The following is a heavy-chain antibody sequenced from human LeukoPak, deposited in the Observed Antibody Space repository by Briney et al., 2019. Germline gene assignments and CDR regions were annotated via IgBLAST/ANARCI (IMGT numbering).Heavy chain of an antibody. CDR2: INPNSGGT. Sequence: ASVKVSCKASGYTFTSYAMHWVRQAPGQGLEWVGWINPNSGGTKYAQKVQGRVTMTRDTSISTAYMELSRLRSDDTAVYYCTRGGRRLWACFEYWGQGTLVTVSS. V-gene: IGHV1-2*02. D-gene: IGHD5-18*01. CDR1: GYTFTSYA. CDR3: TRGGRRLWACFEY. J-gene: IGHJ4*02.